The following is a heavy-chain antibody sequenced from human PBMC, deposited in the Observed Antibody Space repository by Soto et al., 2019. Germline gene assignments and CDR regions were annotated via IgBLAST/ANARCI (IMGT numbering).Heavy chain of an antibody. CDR1: GYTFTSYG. J-gene: IGHJ5*02. Sequence: QVQLVQSGAEVKKPGASVKVSCKASGYTFTSYGISWVRQAPGQGLEWMGWISPYNGNTNYAQNLQGRVTMTTDTTTGTGYMERRSLRSEGTGVYFCAGDRGYNWDYGWFDPWGQGTLVTVSS. CDR3: AGDRGYNWDYGWFDP. V-gene: IGHV1-18*01. CDR2: ISPYNGNT. D-gene: IGHD1-7*01.